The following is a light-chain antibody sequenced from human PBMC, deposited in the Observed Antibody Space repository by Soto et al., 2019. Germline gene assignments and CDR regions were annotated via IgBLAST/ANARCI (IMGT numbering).Light chain of an antibody. V-gene: IGLV2-14*01. Sequence: QSALTQPASLSGSPGQSITISCTGASSDIGAYDYVSWFQQHPGKAAQLMISEVNNRPSGDSNRFSVSKSGITAYLSISGLQVEDEAEYFCLSFTTASAHVFGTGTKVTVL. CDR2: EVN. J-gene: IGLJ1*01. CDR1: SSDIGAYDY. CDR3: LSFTTASAHV.